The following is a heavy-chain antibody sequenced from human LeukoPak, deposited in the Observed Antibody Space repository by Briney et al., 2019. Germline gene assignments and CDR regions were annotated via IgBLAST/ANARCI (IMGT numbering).Heavy chain of an antibody. Sequence: PSETLSLTCTVSGGSISSHYWSWIRQPPGKGLEWIAGYIYYSGSTNYNPSLKSRVTISVDTSKNQFSLKLSSVTAADTAVYYCARMSSYYYDSRAPFGMDVWGQGTTVTVSS. J-gene: IGHJ6*02. CDR3: ARMSSYYYDSRAPFGMDV. CDR1: GGSISSHY. D-gene: IGHD3-22*01. CDR2: IYYSGST. V-gene: IGHV4-59*11.